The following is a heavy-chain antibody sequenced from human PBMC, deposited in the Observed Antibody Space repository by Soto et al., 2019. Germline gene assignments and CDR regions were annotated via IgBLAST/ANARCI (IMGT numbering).Heavy chain of an antibody. D-gene: IGHD6-19*01. J-gene: IGHJ6*02. Sequence: QVQLVQSGAEVKKPGASVKVSCKASGYTFTGYYMHWVRQAPGQGLEWMGWINPNSGGTNYAQKFQGWVTMTRDTSISTAYMELSRMRSDDTAVYYCARDLLRAIAVAGTSRDYYYYGMDVWGQGTTVTVSS. CDR1: GYTFTGYY. CDR2: INPNSGGT. V-gene: IGHV1-2*04. CDR3: ARDLLRAIAVAGTSRDYYYYGMDV.